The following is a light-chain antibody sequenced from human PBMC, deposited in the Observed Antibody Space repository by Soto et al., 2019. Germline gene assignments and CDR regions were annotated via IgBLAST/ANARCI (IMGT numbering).Light chain of an antibody. V-gene: IGKV1-9*01. CDR3: QQLNSYPLN. J-gene: IGKJ4*01. Sequence: SQLPPSRCSLSASVGDRVHITCRASQGISSYLAWYQQKPGKAPKLLIYAASTLQSGVPSRFSGSGSGTDFTLTISSLQPEDFATYYCQQLNSYPLNCGGGTTGDIK. CDR2: AAS. CDR1: QGISSY.